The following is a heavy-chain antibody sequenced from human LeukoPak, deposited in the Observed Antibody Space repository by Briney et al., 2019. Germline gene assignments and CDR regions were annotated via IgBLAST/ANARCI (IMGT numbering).Heavy chain of an antibody. CDR1: GGSISSSSYY. Sequence: SETLSLTCTVSGGSISSSSYYWGWIRQPPGKGLEWIGYIYYSGSTNYNPSLKSRVTISVDTSKNQFSLKLSSVTAADTAVYARTTEGYCRGGSCYYYYYYMDVWGKGTTVTVSS. J-gene: IGHJ6*03. CDR3: TTEGYCRGGSCYYYYYYMDV. V-gene: IGHV4-61*05. CDR2: IYYSGST. D-gene: IGHD2-15*01.